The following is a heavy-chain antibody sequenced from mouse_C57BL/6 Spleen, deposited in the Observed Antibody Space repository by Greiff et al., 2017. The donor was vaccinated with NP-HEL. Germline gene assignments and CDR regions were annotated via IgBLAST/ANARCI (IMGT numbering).Heavy chain of an antibody. V-gene: IGHV2-5*01. J-gene: IGHJ4*01. Sequence: QVQLKQSGPGLVQPSQRLSITCTVSGFSLTSYGVHWVRQSPGKGLEWLGVIWRGGSTDYNAAFMSRLSITKDNSKSQVFFKMNSLQADDTAIYYCALYYDGSSSWAMDYWGQGTSVTVSS. CDR2: IWRGGST. D-gene: IGHD1-1*01. CDR1: GFSLTSYG. CDR3: ALYYDGSSSWAMDY.